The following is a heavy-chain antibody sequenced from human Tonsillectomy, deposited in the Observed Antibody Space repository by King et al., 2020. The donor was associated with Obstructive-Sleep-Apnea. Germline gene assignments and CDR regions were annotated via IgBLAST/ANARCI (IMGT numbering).Heavy chain of an antibody. V-gene: IGHV4-59*01. CDR3: AIELERGAFDI. CDR1: GGSISSYY. CDR2: IYYSGST. Sequence: QLQESGPGLVKPSETLSLTCTVSGGSISSYYWSWIRQPPGKGLEWVGYIYYSGSTNYNPSLKSRVTISVDTSKNQFSLKLSSVTAADTAVYYCAIELERGAFDIWGQGTMVTVSS. D-gene: IGHD1-1*01. J-gene: IGHJ3*02.